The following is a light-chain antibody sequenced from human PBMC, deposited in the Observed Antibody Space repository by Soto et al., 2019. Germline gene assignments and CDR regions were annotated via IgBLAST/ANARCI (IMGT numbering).Light chain of an antibody. CDR3: LQDFIYPRT. J-gene: IGKJ1*01. CDR1: QGIRTD. CDR2: GAS. Sequence: AVPLTQSPSSLSASVGDRVTITCRASQGIRTDLGWYQQSPGKAPKVLIVGASTLQSGVPSRFSGSGSGTDFTLSISSLQPEDSATYYCLQDFIYPRTFGHGTKVEIK. V-gene: IGKV1-6*01.